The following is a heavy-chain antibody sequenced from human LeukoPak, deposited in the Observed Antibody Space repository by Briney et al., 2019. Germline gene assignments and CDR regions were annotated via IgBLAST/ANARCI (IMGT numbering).Heavy chain of an antibody. D-gene: IGHD5-24*01. CDR3: ARDRDGYYFDY. V-gene: IGHV3-23*01. CDR2: ISSSGGST. Sequence: GGSLRLSCAASGFTVSSYAMNWVRQAPGKGLQWISAISSSGGSTYYADSVKGRFTISRENSKNTLYLQMNSLRAEDTAVYYCARDRDGYYFDYWGQGTLVTVSS. CDR1: GFTVSSYA. J-gene: IGHJ4*02.